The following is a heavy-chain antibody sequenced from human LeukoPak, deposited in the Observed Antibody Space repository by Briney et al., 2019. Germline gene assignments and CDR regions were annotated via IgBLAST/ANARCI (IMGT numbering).Heavy chain of an antibody. J-gene: IGHJ4*02. CDR1: GFTFSTYW. V-gene: IGHV3-74*01. Sequence: GGSLRLSCAASGFTFSTYWMHWVRQAPGKGLVWVSRINGDGRSINYADSVKGRFTISRDNAKNTLYLQMNSLRAEDTAVYYCAKENHGGYSYGLPLFFDYWGQGTLVTVSS. D-gene: IGHD5-18*01. CDR3: AKENHGGYSYGLPLFFDY. CDR2: INGDGRSI.